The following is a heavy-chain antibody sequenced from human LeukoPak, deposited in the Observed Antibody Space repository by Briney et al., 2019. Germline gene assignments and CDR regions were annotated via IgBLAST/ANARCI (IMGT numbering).Heavy chain of an antibody. Sequence: GGSLRLSCAASGLTFSNFGMSWVRQAPGKGLEWVSTISRNSRIYYADSVTGRFTISRDNAKDSLYLQLNSLRAEDTAVYYCARDSSGWSRDYWGQGTLVTVSS. CDR2: ISRNSRI. CDR3: ARDSSGWSRDY. J-gene: IGHJ4*02. CDR1: GLTFSNFG. D-gene: IGHD6-19*01. V-gene: IGHV3-69-1*01.